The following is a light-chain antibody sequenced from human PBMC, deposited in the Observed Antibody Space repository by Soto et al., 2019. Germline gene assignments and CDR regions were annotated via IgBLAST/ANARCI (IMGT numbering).Light chain of an antibody. CDR3: QQSRNWPLT. CDR1: QSISSI. CDR2: DAS. J-gene: IGKJ4*01. V-gene: IGKV3-11*01. Sequence: EIVLTQSPATLSLSPGERATLSCRASQSISSILAWYQQKPGQAPRLLIYDASNRATGIPLRFSGSASGTDFTLTISSLEPEDFAVYYCQQSRNWPLTFGGGTKVEIK.